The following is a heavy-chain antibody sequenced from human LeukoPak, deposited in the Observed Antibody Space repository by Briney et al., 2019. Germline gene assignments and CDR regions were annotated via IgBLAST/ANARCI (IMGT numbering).Heavy chain of an antibody. J-gene: IGHJ4*02. D-gene: IGHD1-26*01. CDR1: GDSIDSYY. CDR3: AGRSARYFDS. Sequence: NPSETLSLTCTVSGDSIDSYYWSWIRQPPGEGLQWIGYVFYSGPTNYDASLKSRVAISVDRSKNQFSLNLTSVSAADTAVYYCAGRSARYFDSWGQGTPVTVSS. V-gene: IGHV4-59*01. CDR2: VFYSGPT.